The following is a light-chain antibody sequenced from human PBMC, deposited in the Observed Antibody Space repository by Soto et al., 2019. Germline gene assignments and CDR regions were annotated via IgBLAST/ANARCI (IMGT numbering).Light chain of an antibody. CDR1: SSNIGNNA. CDR2: YDD. J-gene: IGLJ2*01. CDR3: AAWDDSLNGVV. V-gene: IGLV1-36*01. Sequence: QSVLTQPPSVSEAPRQRVTISCSGSSSNIGNNAVNWYQHLPGKAPKLLIYYDDLLPSGVSDRFSGSKSGTSASLAISGLQSEDEADYYWAAWDDSLNGVVFGGGTKLTVL.